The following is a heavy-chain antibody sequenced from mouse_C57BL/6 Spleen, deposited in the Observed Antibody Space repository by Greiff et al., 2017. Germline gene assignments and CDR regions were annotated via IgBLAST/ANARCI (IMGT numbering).Heavy chain of an antibody. CDR1: GYTFTSYW. J-gene: IGHJ3*01. CDR2: IDPSDSYT. Sequence: QVQLQQPGAELVMPGASVKLSCKASGYTFTSYWMHWVKQRPGQGLEWIGEIDPSDSYTNYNQKFEGKSTLTVDKSSSTAYMQLSSLTSEDAAVYYCARTSTLWVAYWGQGTLVTVSA. D-gene: IGHD5-1*01. CDR3: ARTSTLWVAY. V-gene: IGHV1-69*01.